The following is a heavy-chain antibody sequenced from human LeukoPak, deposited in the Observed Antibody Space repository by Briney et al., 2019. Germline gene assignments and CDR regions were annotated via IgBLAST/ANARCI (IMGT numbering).Heavy chain of an antibody. Sequence: GGTLRPSCAASGFPFSSHGMSWVRQAPGKGLEWVAYIQYDGSNQQYADSVKGRFSISRDSSKNILYLQMNSLRAEDTAVYYCAKDRCSNGIGCYYYYMDVWGKGTTVTISS. D-gene: IGHD2-8*01. V-gene: IGHV3-30*02. J-gene: IGHJ6*03. CDR2: IQYDGSNQ. CDR1: GFPFSSHG. CDR3: AKDRCSNGIGCYYYYMDV.